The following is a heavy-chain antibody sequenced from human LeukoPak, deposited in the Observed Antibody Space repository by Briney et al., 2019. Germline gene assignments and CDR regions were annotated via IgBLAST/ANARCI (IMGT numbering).Heavy chain of an antibody. V-gene: IGHV3-30*18. CDR3: AKRGRYSGYYFDY. D-gene: IGHD5-12*01. J-gene: IGHJ4*02. CDR2: ISYDGSNK. Sequence: PGGSLRLSCAASGFTFSSYGMHWVRQAPGKGLEWVAVISYDGSNKYYADSVKGRFTISRDNSKNTLYLQMNSLRAEDTAVHYCAKRGRYSGYYFDYWGQGTLVTVSS. CDR1: GFTFSSYG.